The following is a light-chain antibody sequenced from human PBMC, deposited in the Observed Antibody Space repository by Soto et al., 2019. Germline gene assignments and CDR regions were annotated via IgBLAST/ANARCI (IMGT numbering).Light chain of an antibody. V-gene: IGKV3-15*01. CDR3: QQYTTWPPLT. CDR2: GAS. Sequence: EIVMTQSPATLSVSPGERATLSCRASQRVSSDLAWYQQKPGQAPRLLIYGASTRATGIPARFSGSGSGTEFTLAISSLQSEDFAIYYCQQYTTWPPLTFGGGTRVEIK. CDR1: QRVSSD. J-gene: IGKJ4*01.